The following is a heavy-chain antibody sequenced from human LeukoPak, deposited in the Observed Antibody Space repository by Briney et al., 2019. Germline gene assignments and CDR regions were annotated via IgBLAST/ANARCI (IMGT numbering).Heavy chain of an antibody. D-gene: IGHD7-27*01. Sequence: GGSLRLSCAASGFTFSSYGMHWVRQAPGKGLEWVAVISYDGSNKYYADSVKGRFTISRDNSKNTLYLQMISLRAEDTAVYYCAKELGISYYYYGMDVWGQGTTVTVSS. V-gene: IGHV3-30*18. CDR2: ISYDGSNK. J-gene: IGHJ6*02. CDR1: GFTFSSYG. CDR3: AKELGISYYYYGMDV.